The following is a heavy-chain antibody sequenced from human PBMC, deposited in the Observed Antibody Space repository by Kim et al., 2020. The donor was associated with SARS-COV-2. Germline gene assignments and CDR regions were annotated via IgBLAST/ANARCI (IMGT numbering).Heavy chain of an antibody. CDR2: IIPIFGTA. D-gene: IGHD3-10*01. Sequence: SVKVSCKASGGTFSSYAISWVRQAPGQGLEWMGGIIPIFGTANYAQKFQGRVTITADESTSTAYMELSSLRSEDTAVYYCARDHGGSGTEDTIFVNNYYYYGMDVWGQGTTVTVSS. V-gene: IGHV1-69*13. CDR1: GGTFSSYA. CDR3: ARDHGGSGTEDTIFVNNYYYYGMDV. J-gene: IGHJ6*02.